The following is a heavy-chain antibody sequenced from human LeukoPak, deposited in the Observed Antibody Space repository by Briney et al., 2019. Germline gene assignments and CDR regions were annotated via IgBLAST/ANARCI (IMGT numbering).Heavy chain of an antibody. CDR2: ISYDGSNK. D-gene: IGHD4-17*01. Sequence: GGSLRLSCAASGFTFSSYAMHWVRQAPGKGLEWVAVISYDGSNKYYADSVKGRFTISRDNSKNTLYLQMNSLRAEDTAVYYCARDVYGDYPHGYYYYYGMDVWGQGTTVTVSS. CDR3: ARDVYGDYPHGYYYYYGMDV. CDR1: GFTFSSYA. V-gene: IGHV3-30*04. J-gene: IGHJ6*02.